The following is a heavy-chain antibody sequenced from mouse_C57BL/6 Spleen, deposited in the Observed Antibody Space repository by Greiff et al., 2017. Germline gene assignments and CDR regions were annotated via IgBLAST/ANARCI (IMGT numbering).Heavy chain of an antibody. CDR3: ARHREDGYYYAMDY. CDR1: GFSLTSYG. J-gene: IGHJ4*01. CDR2: IWSDGST. D-gene: IGHD2-3*01. Sequence: VKLVESGPGLVAPSQSLSITCTVSGFSLTSYGVHWVRQPPGKGLEWLVVIWSDGSTTYNSALKSRLSISKDNSKSQVFLKMNSLQTDDTAMYYCARHREDGYYYAMDYWGQGTSVTVSS. V-gene: IGHV2-6-1*01.